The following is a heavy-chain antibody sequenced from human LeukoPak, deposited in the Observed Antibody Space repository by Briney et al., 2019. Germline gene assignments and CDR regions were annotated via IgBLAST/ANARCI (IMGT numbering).Heavy chain of an antibody. J-gene: IGHJ4*02. Sequence: SQTLSLTCTVSGGSISSGGYYWSWIRQHPGKGLEWIGYIYYSGSTYYNPSLKSRVTISVDTSKNQFSLKLSSVTAADTAVYCCARAPGYGDYHPSGFDYWGQGTLVTVSS. V-gene: IGHV4-31*03. CDR2: IYYSGST. CDR1: GGSISSGGYY. CDR3: ARAPGYGDYHPSGFDY. D-gene: IGHD4-17*01.